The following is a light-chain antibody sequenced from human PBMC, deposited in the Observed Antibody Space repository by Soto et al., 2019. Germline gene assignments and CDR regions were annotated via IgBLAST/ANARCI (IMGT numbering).Light chain of an antibody. CDR1: SSDVGSHNL. CDR2: EAS. V-gene: IGLV2-23*01. CDR3: CSNAAGSTYV. Sequence: QSVLTQPGSVTGSPGQSLTISCTGTSSDVGSHNLVSWYQQFPGKAPKLIIFEASKRPSGVSNRFSGSKSGSTASLTISGLQAEDEADYYCCSNAAGSTYVFGSGTKVTVL. J-gene: IGLJ1*01.